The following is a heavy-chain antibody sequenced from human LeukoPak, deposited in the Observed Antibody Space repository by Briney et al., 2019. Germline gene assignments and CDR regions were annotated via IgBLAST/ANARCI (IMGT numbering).Heavy chain of an antibody. Sequence: GSLRLSCAASGFTFSSYWMHWVRQAPGKGLVWVSRINSDGSSTSYADSVKGRFTISRDNAKNTLYLQMNSLRAEDTAVYYCARPEGATLHFDYWGQGTLVTVSS. D-gene: IGHD1-26*01. V-gene: IGHV3-74*01. CDR3: ARPEGATLHFDY. CDR1: GFTFSSYW. J-gene: IGHJ4*02. CDR2: INSDGSST.